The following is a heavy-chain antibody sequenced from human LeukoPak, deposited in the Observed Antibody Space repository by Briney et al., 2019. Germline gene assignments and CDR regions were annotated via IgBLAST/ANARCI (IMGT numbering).Heavy chain of an antibody. V-gene: IGHV3-53*01. CDR1: GFTVSSNY. D-gene: IGHD3-22*01. CDR2: IYSGGST. Sequence: RGSLRLSCAASGFTVSSNYMSWVRQAPGKGLEWVSVIYSGGSTYYADSVKGRFTISRDNSKNTLHLQMNSLRAEDTAVYYCASLLDRNFYDSSGAPLDYWGQGTLVTVSS. J-gene: IGHJ4*02. CDR3: ASLLDRNFYDSSGAPLDY.